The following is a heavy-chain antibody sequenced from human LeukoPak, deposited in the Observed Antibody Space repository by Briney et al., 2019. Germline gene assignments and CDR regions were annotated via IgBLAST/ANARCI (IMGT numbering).Heavy chain of an antibody. V-gene: IGHV3-48*02. CDR2: ISSSSSPI. D-gene: IGHD3-10*01. J-gene: IGHJ4*02. CDR1: GFTFCTYS. CDR3: ARRYGSGSYGVDY. Sequence: QPGGSLRLSCAASGFTFCTYSMNWVRQAPGKGLEWVSYISSSSSPIYYADSVMGRFTISRDNAKNSLYLQMNSLRDEDTAVYYCARRYGSGSYGVDYWGQGTLVTVSS.